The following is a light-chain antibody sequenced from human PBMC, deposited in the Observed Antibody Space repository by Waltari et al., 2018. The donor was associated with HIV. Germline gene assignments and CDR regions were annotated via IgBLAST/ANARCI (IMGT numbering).Light chain of an antibody. CDR3: QQTYSGPWT. J-gene: IGKJ1*01. V-gene: IGKV1-39*01. Sequence: DIQMTQSPSSLSASVGDRVTVTCRANHTISRFLNWYQHKPGKAPNLLISSASNLHSGVPSRFGGSGSGIDFTLTISSLQPEDFAVYYCQQTYSGPWTFGQGTKIDIK. CDR1: HTISRF. CDR2: SAS.